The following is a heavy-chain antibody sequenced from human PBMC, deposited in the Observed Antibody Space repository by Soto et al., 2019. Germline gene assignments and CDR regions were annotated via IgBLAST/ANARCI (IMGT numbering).Heavy chain of an antibody. CDR1: GYTFTSYA. J-gene: IGHJ4*02. Sequence: QVQLVQSGAEVKKPGASVKVSCKASGYTFTSYAMHWVRQAPGQRLEWMGWINAGNGNTKYSQKFQGRVTITRDTSASTAYMELSSLRSEDTAVYYCARVTILTGTYFDYWGQGTLVTVSS. CDR3: ARVTILTGTYFDY. V-gene: IGHV1-3*01. CDR2: INAGNGNT. D-gene: IGHD1-7*01.